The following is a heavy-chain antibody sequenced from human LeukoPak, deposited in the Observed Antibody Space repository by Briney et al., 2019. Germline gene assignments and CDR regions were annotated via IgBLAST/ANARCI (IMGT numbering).Heavy chain of an antibody. D-gene: IGHD2-21*02. CDR3: ARGPRDSRFRMDV. CDR2: ISSSSSYI. V-gene: IGHV3-21*01. CDR1: GFTFSSYS. Sequence: PGGSLRLSCAASGFTFSSYSMNWVRQAPGKGLEWVSSISSSSSYIYYADSVKGRFTISRGNAKNSLYLQMNSLRAEDTAVYYCARGPRDSRFRMDVWGQGTTVTVSS. J-gene: IGHJ6*02.